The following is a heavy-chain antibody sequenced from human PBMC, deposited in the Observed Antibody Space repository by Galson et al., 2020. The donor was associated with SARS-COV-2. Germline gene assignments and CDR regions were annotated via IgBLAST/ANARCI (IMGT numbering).Heavy chain of an antibody. Sequence: SQTLSLTCTVSGGSISSGDYYWSWIRQPPGKGLEWIGYIYYSGSTYYNPSLKSRVTISVDTSKNQFSLKLSSVTAADTAVYYCARDGVLRYFDWTRGYYGMDVWGQGTTVTVSS. D-gene: IGHD3-9*01. CDR2: IYYSGST. CDR1: GGSISSGDYY. J-gene: IGHJ6*02. CDR3: ARDGVLRYFDWTRGYYGMDV. V-gene: IGHV4-30-4*01.